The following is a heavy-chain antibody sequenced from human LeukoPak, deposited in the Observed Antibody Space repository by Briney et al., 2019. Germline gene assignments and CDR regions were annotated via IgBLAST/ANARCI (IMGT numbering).Heavy chain of an antibody. D-gene: IGHD4-17*01. CDR2: IIPIFGTP. Sequence: ASVKVSCKASGGTFSSYAISWVRQAPGQGLEWMGGIIPIFGTPNYAQKFQGRVTITTDESTSTAYMGLSSLRSEDTAVYYCARIMVDDYGDNGLSWGQGTLVTVSS. V-gene: IGHV1-69*05. CDR3: ARIMVDDYGDNGLS. CDR1: GGTFSSYA. J-gene: IGHJ5*02.